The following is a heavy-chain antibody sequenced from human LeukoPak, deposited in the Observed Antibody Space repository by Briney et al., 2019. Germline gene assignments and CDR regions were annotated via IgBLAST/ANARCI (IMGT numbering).Heavy chain of an antibody. J-gene: IGHJ6*03. CDR3: ARGLPSTGTTGRYYYYYMDV. CDR2: INHSGST. V-gene: IGHV4-34*01. Sequence: SETLSLTCAVYGGSFSGYYWSWIRQPPGKGLEWIGEINHSGSTNYNPSLKSRVTMSVDTSKNQFSLKLSSVTAADTAVYYCARGLPSTGTTGRYYYYYMDVWGKGTTVTVSS. D-gene: IGHD1-7*01. CDR1: GGSFSGYY.